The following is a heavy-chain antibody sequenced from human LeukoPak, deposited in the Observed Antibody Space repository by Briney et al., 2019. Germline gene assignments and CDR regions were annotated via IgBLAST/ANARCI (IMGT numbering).Heavy chain of an antibody. CDR2: IYHSGST. D-gene: IGHD3-22*01. CDR3: ARDMEGVYDSSGTWFDY. J-gene: IGHJ5*01. CDR1: GYSISSGYF. Sequence: SETLSLTCTVSGYSISSGYFWGWIRQPPGKGLECIGTIYHSGSTYYNPSLKSRVTISVDTSKNQFSLKLSSVTAADTAVYYCARDMEGVYDSSGTWFDYWGQGTLVTVSS. V-gene: IGHV4-38-2*02.